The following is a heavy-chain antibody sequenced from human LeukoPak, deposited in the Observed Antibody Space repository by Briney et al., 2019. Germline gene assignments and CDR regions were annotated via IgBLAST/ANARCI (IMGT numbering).Heavy chain of an antibody. D-gene: IGHD3-9*01. Sequence: GGSLRLSCAASGFTFGSYAMSWVRQAPGKGLEWVSTISGSGGTRWSADPVKGRFTISRDNSENTLCLQMNTLRAEDTAIYYCAKAPELRYCLGTYYMDVWGKGTTVTVSS. J-gene: IGHJ6*03. V-gene: IGHV3-23*01. CDR3: AKAPELRYCLGTYYMDV. CDR1: GFTFGSYA. CDR2: ISGSGGTR.